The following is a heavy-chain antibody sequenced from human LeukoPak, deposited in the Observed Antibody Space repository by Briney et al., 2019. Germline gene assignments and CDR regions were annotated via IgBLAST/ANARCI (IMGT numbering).Heavy chain of an antibody. D-gene: IGHD4-23*01. V-gene: IGHV3-48*03. CDR3: ARDLNYGNSNPYYFDY. CDR1: RFPLRSYE. J-gene: IGHJ4*02. CDR2: ISGTKSLI. Sequence: GGSLTLSCGLSRFPLRSYEMSGVRQAPGEGVVWVSYISGTKSLIHYADSVKGRYTISRDNAKNSLYLQMNSLRNEDTAVYYCARDLNYGNSNPYYFDYWGPGHLVTVSS.